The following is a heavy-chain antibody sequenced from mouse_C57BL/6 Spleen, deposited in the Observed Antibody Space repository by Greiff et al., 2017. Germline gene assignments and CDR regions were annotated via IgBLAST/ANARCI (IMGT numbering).Heavy chain of an antibody. Sequence: EVQLVESGPGLVKPSQSLSLTCSVTGYSITSGYYWNWIRQFPGNKLEWMGYISYDGSNNYNPSLKNRISITRDTSKNQFFLKLNSVTTEDTATYYCAREGDYYGSRGYFDYWGQGTTLTVSS. CDR3: AREGDYYGSRGYFDY. V-gene: IGHV3-6*01. D-gene: IGHD1-1*01. J-gene: IGHJ2*01. CDR1: GYSITSGYY. CDR2: ISYDGSN.